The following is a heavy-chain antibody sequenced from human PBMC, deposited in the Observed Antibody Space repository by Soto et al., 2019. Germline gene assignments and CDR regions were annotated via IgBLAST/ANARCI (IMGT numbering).Heavy chain of an antibody. D-gene: IGHD3-10*01. V-gene: IGHV3-23*01. CDR2: ISGNGGST. Sequence: PGGSLRLSCGASGFTFSVYAMTWVRQAPGKGLEWVSAISGNGGSTYYADSVKGRFTISRDNSKSTLHLQMNSLRVEDTAVYYCAKDRTFGPSPVRFDYWGQGTLVTVSS. CDR1: GFTFSVYA. J-gene: IGHJ4*02. CDR3: AKDRTFGPSPVRFDY.